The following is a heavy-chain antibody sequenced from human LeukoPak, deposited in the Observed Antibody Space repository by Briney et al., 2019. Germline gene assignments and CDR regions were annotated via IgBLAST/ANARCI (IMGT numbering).Heavy chain of an antibody. Sequence: ASVKVSCKASGGTFSSYATSWVRQAPGQGLEWMGRIIPILGIANYAQKFQGRVTITADKSTSTAYMELSRLRSDDTAVYYCARTPRDITMVRGVIYYYYGMDVWGQGTTVTVSS. CDR2: IIPILGIA. CDR1: GGTFSSYA. D-gene: IGHD3-10*01. CDR3: ARTPRDITMVRGVIYYYYGMDV. J-gene: IGHJ6*02. V-gene: IGHV1-69*04.